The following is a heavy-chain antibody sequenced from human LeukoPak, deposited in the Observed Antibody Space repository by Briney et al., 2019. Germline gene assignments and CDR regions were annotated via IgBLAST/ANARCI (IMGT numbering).Heavy chain of an antibody. CDR3: ARGGKRVFDY. CDR1: GGSFSGYY. Sequence: SETLSLTCAVYGGSFSGYYWSWIRQPPGKGLEWIGEINHSGSTNYNPSLKSRVTISVDTSKNQFSLKLSSVTAADTAVCYCARGGKRVFDYWGQGTLVTVSS. D-gene: IGHD3-10*01. CDR2: INHSGST. V-gene: IGHV4-34*01. J-gene: IGHJ4*02.